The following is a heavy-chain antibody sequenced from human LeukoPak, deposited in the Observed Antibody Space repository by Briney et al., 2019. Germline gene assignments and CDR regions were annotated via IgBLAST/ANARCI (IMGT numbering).Heavy chain of an antibody. D-gene: IGHD7-27*01. CDR3: AKFANWDDTFDV. V-gene: IGHV6-1*01. J-gene: IGHJ3*01. Sequence: SQTLSLTCAISGDSASIKSSPWNWIRQSPSRGLEWLGRTYYRSKWYNDYAASVKSRITINPDTSKKELSLQLTSVTPEDTAVYYCAKFANWDDTFDVWGQGTMVTVSS. CDR2: TYYRSKWYN. CDR1: GDSASIKSSP.